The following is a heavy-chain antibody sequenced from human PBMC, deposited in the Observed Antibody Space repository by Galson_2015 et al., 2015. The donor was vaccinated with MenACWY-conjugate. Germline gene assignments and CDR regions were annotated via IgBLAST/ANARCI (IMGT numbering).Heavy chain of an antibody. V-gene: IGHV3-15*01. CDR2: IKSKTDSGTT. CDR3: TTVSDVVVVPAAMWDDY. CDR1: GFTFSNAW. Sequence: SLRLSCAASGFTFSNAWMSWVRQAPGKGLEWVGRIKSKTDSGTTDYAAPVKGRFTISRDDSKNTLYLQMNSLKTEDTAVYYCTTVSDVVVVPAAMWDDYWGQGTLVTVSS. D-gene: IGHD2-2*01. J-gene: IGHJ4*02.